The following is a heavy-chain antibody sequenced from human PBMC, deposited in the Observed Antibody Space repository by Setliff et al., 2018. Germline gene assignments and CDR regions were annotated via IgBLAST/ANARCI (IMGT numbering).Heavy chain of an antibody. D-gene: IGHD2-21*01. V-gene: IGHV1-58*02. CDR2: IVVGSGNT. Sequence: SVKVSCKASGFTFTSSAMQWVRQARGQRLEWIGWIVVGSGNTNYAQKFQERVTITRDMSTSTAYMELSNLRSEDTAVYYCAAGLGRDGLVVVWGQGTLVTVSS. CDR3: AAGLGRDGLVVV. CDR1: GFTFTSSA. J-gene: IGHJ4*02.